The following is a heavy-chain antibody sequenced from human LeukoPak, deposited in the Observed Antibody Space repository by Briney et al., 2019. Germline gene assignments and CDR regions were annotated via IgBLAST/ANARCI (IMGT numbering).Heavy chain of an antibody. J-gene: IGHJ4*02. CDR2: ISGSGGST. Sequence: GGSLRLSCAASGSTFRNYAMNWVRQAPGKGLECVSVISGSGGSTSYADSVKGRFTISRDNSKNTLYLQMNSLRAEDTAVYYCAKVTSGWYRGGFDYWGQGTLVTVSS. D-gene: IGHD6-19*01. V-gene: IGHV3-23*01. CDR1: GSTFRNYA. CDR3: AKVTSGWYRGGFDY.